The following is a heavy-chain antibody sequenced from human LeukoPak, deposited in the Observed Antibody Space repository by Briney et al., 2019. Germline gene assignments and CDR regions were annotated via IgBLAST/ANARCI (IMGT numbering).Heavy chain of an antibody. V-gene: IGHV4-4*07. D-gene: IGHD3-16*01. CDR3: ARGLGGASYYMDV. Sequence: PSETLSLTCTVSGGSLSSFYWSWVRQPAGKGPEWIGRVDTSGDTPYNPSLKSRATMSLDTSKKQFSLKLNSVAVADTAVYYCARGLGGASYYMDVWGKGTTVTVSS. CDR1: GGSLSSFY. CDR2: VDTSGDT. J-gene: IGHJ6*03.